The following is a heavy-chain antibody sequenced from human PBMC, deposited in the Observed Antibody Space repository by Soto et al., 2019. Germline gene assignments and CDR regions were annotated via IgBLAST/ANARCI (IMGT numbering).Heavy chain of an antibody. Sequence: SETLSLTCTVSGGSISSSSYYWGWIRQPPGKGLEWIGSIYYSGSTYYNPSLKSRVTISVDTSKNQFSLKLSSVTAADTAVYYCARKPKAIDAFDLWGQGTMVTVSS. D-gene: IGHD2-2*02. CDR3: ARKPKAIDAFDL. CDR1: GGSISSSSYY. J-gene: IGHJ3*01. CDR2: IYYSGST. V-gene: IGHV4-39*01.